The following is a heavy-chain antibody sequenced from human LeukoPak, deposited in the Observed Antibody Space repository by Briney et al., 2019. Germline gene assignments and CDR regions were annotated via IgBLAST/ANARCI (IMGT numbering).Heavy chain of an antibody. Sequence: ASVKVSCKASGYTFTGYYMHWVRQAPGQGLEWMGWINPNSGGTNYAQKFQGRVTMTGDTSISTAYMELSRLRSDDTAVYYCARTGGTLLRYFDWLPANYYYYYGMDVWGQGTTVTVSS. J-gene: IGHJ6*02. D-gene: IGHD3-9*01. CDR3: ARTGGTLLRYFDWLPANYYYYYGMDV. V-gene: IGHV1-2*02. CDR2: INPNSGGT. CDR1: GYTFTGYY.